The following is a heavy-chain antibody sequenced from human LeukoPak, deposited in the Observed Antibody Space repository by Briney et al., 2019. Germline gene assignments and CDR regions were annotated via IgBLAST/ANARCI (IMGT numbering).Heavy chain of an antibody. CDR3: ATYNWEYEADY. J-gene: IGHJ4*02. Sequence: GGSLGFSGQASGFTSINYGIYWVRKVQGKDLLWVSRISPDGKDTSHADSVKGRFTISRDNAKNTLYLQMNSLRAEDTAVCYCATYNWEYEADYWGQGTLVTVSS. V-gene: IGHV3-74*01. D-gene: IGHD1-20*01. CDR1: GFTSINYG. CDR2: ISPDGKDT.